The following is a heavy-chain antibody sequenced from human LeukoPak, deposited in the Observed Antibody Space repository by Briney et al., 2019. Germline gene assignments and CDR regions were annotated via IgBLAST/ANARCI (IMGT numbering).Heavy chain of an antibody. V-gene: IGHV3-48*01. CDR2: ISSSSRTI. J-gene: IGHJ4*02. CDR1: GFTFSTYS. Sequence: GGSLRLSCAASGFTFSTYSMNWVRQSPGKGLEWVSYISSSSRTIYYADSVKGRFTISRDNAKNSLSLQMTSLRAEDTAVYYCARRPSPDYYNPGTNYLFDYWGQGTLVTVSS. CDR3: ARRPSPDYYNPGTNYLFDY. D-gene: IGHD3-10*01.